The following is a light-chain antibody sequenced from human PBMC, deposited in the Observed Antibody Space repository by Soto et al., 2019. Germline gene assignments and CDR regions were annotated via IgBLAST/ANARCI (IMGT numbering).Light chain of an antibody. Sequence: DIQMTQSPSTLSASVGDSVTTTCRASQTITYRLAWYQQKPGKAPNLLVYDASSLESGVPSRFSGSGSGTEFTLTISSLQPDDFATYYCQQYNSYPWTFGQGTKVDI. CDR2: DAS. CDR3: QQYNSYPWT. J-gene: IGKJ1*01. CDR1: QTITYR. V-gene: IGKV1-5*01.